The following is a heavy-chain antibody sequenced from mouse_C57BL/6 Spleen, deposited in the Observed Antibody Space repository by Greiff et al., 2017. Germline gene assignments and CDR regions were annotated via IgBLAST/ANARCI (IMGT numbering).Heavy chain of an antibody. Sequence: QVQLQQPGAELVMPGASVKLSCKASGYTFTRYWMHCGKQRPGQGLEWIGEIEPSVSYTNYNQRFKGKSTLTVDKFSSTAYMQLSSLTAADSAVYYCASSSPNAMDYWGQGASDPGSS. V-gene: IGHV1-69*01. CDR2: IEPSVSYT. CDR1: GYTFTRYW. J-gene: IGHJ4*01. CDR3: ASSSPNAMDY.